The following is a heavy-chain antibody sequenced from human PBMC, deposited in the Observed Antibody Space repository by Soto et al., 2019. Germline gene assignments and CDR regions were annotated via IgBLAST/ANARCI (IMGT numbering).Heavy chain of an antibody. J-gene: IGHJ5*02. CDR1: GFTFSDYY. D-gene: IGHD3-10*01. CDR3: VRELGGLDL. V-gene: IGHV3-11*06. Sequence: PGGSLRLSCAASGFTFSDYYMSWIRQAPGKGLEWVSFISSSGHYTHHADSVKGRFTISRDNAKSSLYLQMNSLRADDTAVYYCVRELGGLDLWGQGTQVTVSS. CDR2: ISSSGHYT.